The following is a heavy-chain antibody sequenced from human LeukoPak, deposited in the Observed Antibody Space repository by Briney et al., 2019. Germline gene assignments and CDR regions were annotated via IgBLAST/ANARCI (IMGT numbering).Heavy chain of an antibody. CDR3: ARGRGGYQKYNRYYNWFDP. Sequence: SETLSLTCAVYGGSFSGYYWSWIRQPPGKGLEWIGEINHSGSTNYNPSLKSRVTISVDTSKNQFSLKLSSVTAADTAVYYCARGRGGYQKYNRYYNWFDPWGQGTLVTVSS. CDR1: GGSFSGYY. V-gene: IGHV4-34*01. D-gene: IGHD5-12*01. CDR2: INHSGST. J-gene: IGHJ5*02.